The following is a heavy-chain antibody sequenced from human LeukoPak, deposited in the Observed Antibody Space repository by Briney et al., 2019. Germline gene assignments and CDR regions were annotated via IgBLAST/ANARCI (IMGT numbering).Heavy chain of an antibody. CDR1: GYSFTSYW. V-gene: IGHV5-51*01. CDR3: ARQDYDFWSGYYTSHWFDP. Sequence: GESLKISCKGSGYSFTSYWIGWVRQMPGKGLEWMGIIYPGDSDTRYSPSFQGQVTISADKSISTAYLQWSSLKASDTAIYYCARQDYDFWSGYYTSHWFDPWGQGTLVTVSS. CDR2: IYPGDSDT. J-gene: IGHJ5*02. D-gene: IGHD3-3*01.